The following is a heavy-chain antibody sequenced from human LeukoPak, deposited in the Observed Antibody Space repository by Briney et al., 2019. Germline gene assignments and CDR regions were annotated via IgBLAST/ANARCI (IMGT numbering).Heavy chain of an antibody. J-gene: IGHJ3*02. CDR1: GGTFSSYT. D-gene: IGHD4-23*01. Sequence: ASVKVSCKASGGTFSSYTISWVRQAPGQGLEWMGRIIPILGIANYAQKFQGRVTITADKSTSTAYRELSSLRSEDTAVHYCARAPGLTTVVMGAFDIWGQGTMVTVSS. V-gene: IGHV1-69*02. CDR3: ARAPGLTTVVMGAFDI. CDR2: IIPILGIA.